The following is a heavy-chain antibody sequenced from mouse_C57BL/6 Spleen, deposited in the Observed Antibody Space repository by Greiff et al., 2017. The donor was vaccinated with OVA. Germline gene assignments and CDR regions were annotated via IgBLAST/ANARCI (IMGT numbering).Heavy chain of an antibody. Sequence: QVQLQQSGAELVKPGASVKMSCKASGYTFTTYPIEWMKQNHGKSLEWIGNFHPYNDDTKYNEKFKGKATLTVEKSSSTVYLDLSRLTSDDSAVYYCARGGRYDYDSYYFDYWGQGTTLTVSS. CDR2: FHPYNDDT. CDR1: GYTFTTYP. J-gene: IGHJ2*01. D-gene: IGHD2-4*01. CDR3: ARGGRYDYDSYYFDY. V-gene: IGHV1-47*01.